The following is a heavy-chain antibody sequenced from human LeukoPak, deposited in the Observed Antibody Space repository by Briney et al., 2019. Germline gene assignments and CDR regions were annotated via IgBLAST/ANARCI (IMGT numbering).Heavy chain of an antibody. Sequence: PSETLSLTCAVYGGSFSGYYWSWIRQPPGKGLEWIGEIYHSGSTNYNPSLKSRVTLSVDKSKNQFSLKLRSVTAADTAVYYCARGLVGNEYSYGAPRVAGFGYWGQGTLVTVSS. J-gene: IGHJ4*02. D-gene: IGHD5-18*01. CDR2: IYHSGST. V-gene: IGHV4-34*01. CDR1: GGSFSGYY. CDR3: ARGLVGNEYSYGAPRVAGFGY.